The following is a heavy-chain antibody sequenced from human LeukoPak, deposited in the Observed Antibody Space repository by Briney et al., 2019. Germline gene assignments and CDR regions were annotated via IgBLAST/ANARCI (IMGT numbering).Heavy chain of an antibody. D-gene: IGHD3-10*01. V-gene: IGHV1-24*01. CDR2: FDPEDGET. CDR1: GYTLTELS. J-gene: IGHJ6*04. Sequence: ASVKVSCKVSGYTLTELSMHWVRQASGKGLEWMGGFDPEDGETIYAQKFQGRVTMTEDTSTDTAYMELSSLRSEDTAVYYCATDGRAYYYGSGSRGGMDVWGKGTTVTVPS. CDR3: ATDGRAYYYGSGSRGGMDV.